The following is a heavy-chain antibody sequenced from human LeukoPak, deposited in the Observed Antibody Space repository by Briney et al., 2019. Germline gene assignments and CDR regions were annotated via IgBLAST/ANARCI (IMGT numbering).Heavy chain of an antibody. V-gene: IGHV4-39*01. J-gene: IGHJ3*02. D-gene: IGHD2-21*01. CDR3: ARVARSALKDTLRQPRAWTI. CDR1: GGSISSSRYY. Sequence: ASETLSLTCTVSGGSISSSRYYWGWIRQPPGKGLEWLGSIYYSGSTYYNPSLKSRVTISVDTSKNQFSLKLSSVTAADTVEYYCARVARSALKDTLRQPRAWTIWGQGTMVTVSS. CDR2: IYYSGST.